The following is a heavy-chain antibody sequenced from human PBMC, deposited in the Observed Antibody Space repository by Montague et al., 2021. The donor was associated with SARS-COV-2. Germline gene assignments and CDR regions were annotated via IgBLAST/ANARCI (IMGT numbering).Heavy chain of an antibody. J-gene: IGHJ4*02. D-gene: IGHD3-10*01. CDR3: ARRYYASGSYIDY. Sequence: SVRVSCSSSGFMFSHFWMTWVRQAPGKGLEWVANIKQDGSEKYYVDSVQGRFTISRDNAKNSLYLQMNSLRAEDTAVYYCARRYYASGSYIDYWGQGTLVTVSS. V-gene: IGHV3-7*01. CDR1: GFMFSHFW. CDR2: IKQDGSEK.